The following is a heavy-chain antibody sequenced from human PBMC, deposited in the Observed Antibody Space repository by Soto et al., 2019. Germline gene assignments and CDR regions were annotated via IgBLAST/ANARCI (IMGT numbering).Heavy chain of an antibody. CDR2: IYYSGST. V-gene: IGHV4-30-4*01. CDR3: ARGYDSSGYYYVSLFDY. J-gene: IGHJ4*02. Sequence: PSETLSLTCTVSGGSISSGDYYWSWIRQPPGKGLEWIGYIYYSGSTYYNPSLKSRVTISVDTSKNQFSLKLSSVTAADTAVYYCARGYDSSGYYYVSLFDYWGQGTLVTVSS. CDR1: GGSISSGDYY. D-gene: IGHD3-22*01.